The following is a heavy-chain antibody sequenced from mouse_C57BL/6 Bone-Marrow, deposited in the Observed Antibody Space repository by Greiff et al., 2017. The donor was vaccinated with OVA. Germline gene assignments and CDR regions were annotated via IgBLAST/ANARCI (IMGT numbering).Heavy chain of an antibody. D-gene: IGHD1-1*01. V-gene: IGHV3-6*01. CDR3: ARGGATVKGYAMDY. Sequence: EVQLQESGPGLVKPSQSLSLTCSVTGYSITSGYYWNWIRQFPGNKLEWMGYISYDGSNNYNPSLKNRISITRDTSKNQFFLKLNSVTTEDTATYYCARGGATVKGYAMDYWGQGTSVTVSS. CDR1: GYSITSGYY. CDR2: ISYDGSN. J-gene: IGHJ4*01.